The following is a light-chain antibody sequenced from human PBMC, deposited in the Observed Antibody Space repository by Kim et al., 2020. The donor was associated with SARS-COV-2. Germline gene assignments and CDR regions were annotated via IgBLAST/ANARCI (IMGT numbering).Light chain of an antibody. CDR2: STN. J-gene: IGLJ1*01. CDR1: RSHIGKNY. CDR3: AAWEDSVGGSHV. Sequence: QLVLTQPPSASATPGQTVNLSCSRSRSHIGKNYVSWYQQPPGTAPKLLIYSTNQRPSGGPDRISASTSGSAAAVAITGLRSEDEADYYCAAWEDSVGGSHVFGTGTKVTVL. V-gene: IGLV1-47*02.